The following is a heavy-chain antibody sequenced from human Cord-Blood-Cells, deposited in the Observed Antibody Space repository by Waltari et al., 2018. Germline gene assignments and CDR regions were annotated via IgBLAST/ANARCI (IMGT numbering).Heavy chain of an antibody. CDR1: GGTFSSYA. J-gene: IGHJ3*02. Sequence: QGQLVQSGAEVKKPGSSVKVSCKASGGTFSSYAISWVRQAPGQGPEWMGRIIPILGIANDAQKFQGRVTITADKSTSTASLVLGSLRAEVMGAYSCVRSYGAGRSDAFDIWGHGTMVTVSS. V-gene: IGHV1-69*09. CDR2: IIPILGIA. D-gene: IGHD3-10*01. CDR3: VRSYGAGRSDAFDI.